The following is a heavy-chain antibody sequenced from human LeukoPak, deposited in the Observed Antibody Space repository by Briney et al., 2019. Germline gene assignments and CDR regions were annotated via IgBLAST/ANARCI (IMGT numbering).Heavy chain of an antibody. CDR3: ARTTGGHFDS. D-gene: IGHD2-8*02. J-gene: IGHJ4*02. CDR1: GFTFSSYA. CDR2: VWYDGSDK. V-gene: IGHV3-33*08. Sequence: QPGGSLRLSCAASGFTFSSYAMTWVRQAPGKGLEWVAVVWYDGSDKYYADSVKGRFTVSRDNSKSTLYLQMNSLRAEDTAVYYCARTTGGHFDSWGQGTLVTVSS.